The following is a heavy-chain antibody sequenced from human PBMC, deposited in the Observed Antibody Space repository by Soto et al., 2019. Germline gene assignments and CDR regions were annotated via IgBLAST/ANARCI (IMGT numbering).Heavy chain of an antibody. J-gene: IGHJ5*02. D-gene: IGHD3-22*01. CDR1: GGSISSSNW. CDR3: ARGSLAYYDSSGYNWFDP. Sequence: QVQLQESGPGLVKPSGTLSLTCAVSGGSISSSNWWSWVRQPPGKGLEWIGEIYHSGSTNYNPSLKSRVTISVDKSENQFSLKLSSVTAADTAVYYCARGSLAYYDSSGYNWFDPWGQGTLVTVSS. CDR2: IYHSGST. V-gene: IGHV4-4*02.